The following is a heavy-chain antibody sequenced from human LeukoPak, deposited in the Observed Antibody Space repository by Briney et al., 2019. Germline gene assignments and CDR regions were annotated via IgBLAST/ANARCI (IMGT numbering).Heavy chain of an antibody. D-gene: IGHD2-15*01. J-gene: IGHJ4*02. CDR1: GFTFSWHR. CDR3: AKSGLNRFDY. Sequence: GGSLRLSCAASGFTFSWHRMHWVRQVPGKGLVWISWIETDGSRSGYVGSVQGRFTVSRDNAKSTLYLQMNSLRAEGTAVYYCAKSGLNRFDYWGQGTLVTVSS. V-gene: IGHV3-74*01. CDR2: IETDGSRS.